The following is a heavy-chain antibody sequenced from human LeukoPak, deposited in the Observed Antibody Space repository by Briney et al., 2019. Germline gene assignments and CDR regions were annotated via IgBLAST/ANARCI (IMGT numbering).Heavy chain of an antibody. D-gene: IGHD3-22*01. J-gene: IGHJ4*02. V-gene: IGHV4-59*01. CDR3: ARRPYFSDSSGYYFDY. CDR1: GGSISSYY. Sequence: SETLSLTCTASGGSISSYYWSWIRQPPGKGLECIGYIYYSGSTNYNPSLKSRVTISVDTSKNQFSLKLSSVTAADTAVYYCARRPYFSDSSGYYFDYWGQGTLVTVSS. CDR2: IYYSGST.